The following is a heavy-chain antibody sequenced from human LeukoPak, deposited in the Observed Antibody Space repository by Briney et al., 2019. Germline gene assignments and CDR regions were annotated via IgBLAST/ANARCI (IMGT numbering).Heavy chain of an antibody. V-gene: IGHV4-39*01. CDR2: IYYSGST. Sequence: SETLSLTCTVSGGSISSSSYYWGWIRQPPGQGLEWIGSIYYSGSTYYNPSLKSRVTISVDTSENQFSLKLSSVTAADTAVYYCARQEYSTPGENAFDIWGQGTMVTVSS. CDR1: GGSISSSSYY. D-gene: IGHD6-6*01. CDR3: ARQEYSTPGENAFDI. J-gene: IGHJ3*02.